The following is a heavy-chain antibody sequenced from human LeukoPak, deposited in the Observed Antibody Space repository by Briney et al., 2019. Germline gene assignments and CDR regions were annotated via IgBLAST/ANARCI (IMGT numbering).Heavy chain of an antibody. Sequence: GGCQRLSCAASGFTFSGYTMNWARQAPGKGLEWVSSISGGSNYIYYADSVKGRFTISRDNAENSLFLQMNSLRAEDTAVYYCARDLSSGWIAYCGQGTPLTVSS. CDR3: ARDLSSGWIAY. J-gene: IGHJ4*02. CDR2: ISGGSNYI. V-gene: IGHV3-21*01. D-gene: IGHD6-19*01. CDR1: GFTFSGYT.